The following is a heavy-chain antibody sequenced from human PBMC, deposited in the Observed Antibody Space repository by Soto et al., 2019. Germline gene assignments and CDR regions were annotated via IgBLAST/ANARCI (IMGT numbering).Heavy chain of an antibody. D-gene: IGHD6-19*01. CDR2: ISYDGSNK. Sequence: QVQLVESGGGVVQPGRSLRLSCAASGFTFRSYAMHWVRQAPGKGLEWVAVISYDGSNKYYADSVKGRFTISRDNSNNTLYLQMNSLRAEDTAVYYCARVPIALAGADAFDIWGQGTMVAVS. CDR1: GFTFRSYA. V-gene: IGHV3-30-3*01. J-gene: IGHJ3*02. CDR3: ARVPIALAGADAFDI.